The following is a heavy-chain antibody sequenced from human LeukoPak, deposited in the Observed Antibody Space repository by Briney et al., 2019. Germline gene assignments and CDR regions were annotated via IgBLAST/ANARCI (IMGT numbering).Heavy chain of an antibody. CDR2: INPNSGGT. V-gene: IGHV1-2*02. CDR3: ARGQLDYCGGDCYPPYYYYYYMDV. CDR1: GYTFTGYY. J-gene: IGHJ6*03. D-gene: IGHD2-21*02. Sequence: ASVKVSCKASGYTFTGYYMHWVRQAPGQGLEWMGWINPNSGGTNYAQKFQGRVTMTRNTSISTAYMELSSLRSEDTAVYYCARGQLDYCGGDCYPPYYYYYYMDVWGKGTTVTISS.